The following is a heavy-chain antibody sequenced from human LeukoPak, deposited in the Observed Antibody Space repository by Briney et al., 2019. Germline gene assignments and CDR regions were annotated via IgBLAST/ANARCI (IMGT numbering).Heavy chain of an antibody. Sequence: ASVKVSCKASGYTFTSYGISWVRQAPGQGFEWMGWISAYNGNTNYAQKLQGRVTMTTDTSTSTAYMELRSLRSDDTAVYHCAREYREIFGDDAFDIWGQGTMVTVSS. CDR2: ISAYNGNT. J-gene: IGHJ3*02. V-gene: IGHV1-18*01. D-gene: IGHD3-3*01. CDR3: AREYREIFGDDAFDI. CDR1: GYTFTSYG.